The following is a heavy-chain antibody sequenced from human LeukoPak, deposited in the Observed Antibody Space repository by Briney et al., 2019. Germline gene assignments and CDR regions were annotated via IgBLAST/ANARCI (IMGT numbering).Heavy chain of an antibody. CDR1: GYTFTSYY. CDR2: INPNSGGT. Sequence: GASLKVSCKASGYTFTSYYMHWVRQAPGQGLEWMGWINPNSGGTNYAQKFQGRVTMTRDTSISTAYMELSRLRSDDTAVYYCARVSRRYCSSTSCYDYWGQGTLVTVSS. D-gene: IGHD2-2*01. V-gene: IGHV1-2*02. J-gene: IGHJ4*02. CDR3: ARVSRRYCSSTSCYDY.